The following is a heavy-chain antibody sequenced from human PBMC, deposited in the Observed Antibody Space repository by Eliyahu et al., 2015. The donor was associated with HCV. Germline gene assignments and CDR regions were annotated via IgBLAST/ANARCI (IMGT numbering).Heavy chain of an antibody. D-gene: IGHD3-22*01. CDR1: GVSISSRNYY. CDR2: IYYSGST. Sequence: QLQLQESGPGLAKPSETLSLTCTISGVSISSRNYYWVWIRQPAGKALEWIGSIYYSGSTYYNSSLKRRVTISADASKNQFSLRLRSVTAADTAVYYCAKGVITDKRNFDLWGQGTQVTVTA. J-gene: IGHJ4*02. CDR3: AKGVITDKRNFDL. V-gene: IGHV4-39*01.